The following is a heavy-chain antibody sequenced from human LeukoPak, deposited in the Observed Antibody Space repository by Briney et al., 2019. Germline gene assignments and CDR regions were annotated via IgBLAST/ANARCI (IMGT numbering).Heavy chain of an antibody. J-gene: IGHJ4*02. CDR3: AREARFDLSVVASGDY. D-gene: IGHD3-22*01. Sequence: SETLSLTCSVSGGSFRSSDYYWGWMRQPPGQGLEWIGTMFYNRATNASPSLSSRVTMSLDTSKNQYSLKLRSVTAADTAVYYCAREARFDLSVVASGDYWGQGTLVTVSS. CDR2: MFYNRAT. V-gene: IGHV4-39*07. CDR1: GGSFRSSDYY.